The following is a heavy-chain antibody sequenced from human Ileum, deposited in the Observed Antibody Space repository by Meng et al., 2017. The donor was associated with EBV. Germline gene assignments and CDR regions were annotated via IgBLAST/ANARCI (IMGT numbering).Heavy chain of an antibody. V-gene: IGHV4-4*02. CDR1: GGSISSSNW. CDR2: IYHSGST. Sequence: QVQRPAAGPGPVKPSGTLSLTCAVSGGSISSSNWWSWVRQPPGKGLEWIGEIYHSGSTNYNPFLKSRVTISVDKSKNQFSLNLSSVTAADTAVYYCARVGQWLPIDYWGQGTLVTVSS. D-gene: IGHD6-19*01. J-gene: IGHJ4*02. CDR3: ARVGQWLPIDY.